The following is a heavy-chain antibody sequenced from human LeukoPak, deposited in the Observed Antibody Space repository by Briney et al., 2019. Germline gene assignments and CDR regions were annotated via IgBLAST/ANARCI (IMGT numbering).Heavy chain of an antibody. V-gene: IGHV3-23*01. CDR3: AKDLSGGYMGLYYFDY. J-gene: IGHJ4*02. D-gene: IGHD5-12*01. CDR2: ISGSGGST. Sequence: GGSLRLSCAGSGFTFSNAWMNWVRQAPGKGLEWVSAISGSGGSTYYADSVKGRFTISRDNSKNTLYLQMNSLRAEDTAVYYCAKDLSGGYMGLYYFDYWGQGTLVTVSS. CDR1: GFTFSNAW.